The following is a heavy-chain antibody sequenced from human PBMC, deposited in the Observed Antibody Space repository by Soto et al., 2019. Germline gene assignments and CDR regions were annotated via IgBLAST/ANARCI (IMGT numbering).Heavy chain of an antibody. J-gene: IGHJ4*02. CDR2: ISPYTYRT. V-gene: IGHV1-18*01. CDR1: GYIFTNFG. CDR3: ARDPNRYFDF. Sequence: QVPLVQSGAELKKPGASVKVSCKTSGYIFTNFGISWVRQAPGQGLEWMGWISPYTYRTNYVQKFRDRITMTTDTSTSTVYMELRNLRSDDTAIYYCARDPNRYFDFWGQGSLVTVSS.